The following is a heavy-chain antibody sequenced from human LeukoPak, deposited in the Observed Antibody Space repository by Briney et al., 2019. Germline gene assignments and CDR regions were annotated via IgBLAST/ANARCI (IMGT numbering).Heavy chain of an antibody. J-gene: IGHJ3*01. CDR3: ARDKYGGL. Sequence: QAGGSLRLSCAASGFTFSSYAMSWVRQAPGKGLEWVSAISGSGGSTYYADSVKGRFTISRDNAKNSLYLQMNSLRDEDTALYYCARDKYGGLWGQGTMVTVSS. CDR2: ISGSGGST. V-gene: IGHV3-23*01. D-gene: IGHD3-16*01. CDR1: GFTFSSYA.